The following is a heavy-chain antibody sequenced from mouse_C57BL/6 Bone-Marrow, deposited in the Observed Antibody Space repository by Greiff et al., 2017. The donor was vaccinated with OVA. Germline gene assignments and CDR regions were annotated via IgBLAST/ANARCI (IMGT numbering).Heavy chain of an antibody. CDR1: GYTFTSYW. CDR3: ARDYGNYKGYYFDY. Sequence: QVQLQQPGAELVKPGASVKLSCKASGYTFTSYWMHWVKQRPGQGLEWIGVIDPSDSYTNYNQKFKGKATLTVDTSSSTAYMQLSSLTSEDSAVYYCARDYGNYKGYYFDYWGQGTTLTVSS. D-gene: IGHD2-1*01. CDR2: IDPSDSYT. V-gene: IGHV1-59*01. J-gene: IGHJ2*01.